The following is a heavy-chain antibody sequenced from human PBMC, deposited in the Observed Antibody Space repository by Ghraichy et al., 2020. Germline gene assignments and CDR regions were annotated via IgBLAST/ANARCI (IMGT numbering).Heavy chain of an antibody. CDR1: GFTFNNAW. V-gene: IGHV3-15*01. D-gene: IGHD4/OR15-4a*01. CDR3: TTEGAD. J-gene: IGHJ4*02. Sequence: GGSLRLSCAASGFTFNNAWLSWVRQSPGKGLEWVGRIRSKADGVTIDDAAPVKGRFSISRDDSKNTLYLQMNSLKTDDTAVYYCTTEGADWGQGTLVTVTS. CDR2: IRSKADGVTI.